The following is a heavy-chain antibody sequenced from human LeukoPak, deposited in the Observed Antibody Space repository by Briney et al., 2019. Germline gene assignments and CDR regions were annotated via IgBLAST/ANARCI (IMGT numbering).Heavy chain of an antibody. CDR2: IKEDGGEQ. CDR1: GFIFSSYG. Sequence: GGSLRLSCAASGFIFSSYGMHWVRQAPGKGLEWVANIKEDGGEQYSVDSVKGRFTISRDNAKNSLYLQMNSLRAEDTAVYYCARDPYYHDNSFGAFDVWGQGTMVTVSS. J-gene: IGHJ3*01. V-gene: IGHV3-7*01. CDR3: ARDPYYHDNSFGAFDV. D-gene: IGHD3-22*01.